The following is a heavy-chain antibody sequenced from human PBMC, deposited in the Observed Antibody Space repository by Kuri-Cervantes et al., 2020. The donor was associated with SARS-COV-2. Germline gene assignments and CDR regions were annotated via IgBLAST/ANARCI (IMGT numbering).Heavy chain of an antibody. CDR2: ISGSSGTI. CDR3: ARGGGNEDYYYGMDV. J-gene: IGHJ6*02. V-gene: IGHV3-48*02. Sequence: GESLKISCSASGLTLGAHNMIWVRQAPRKGLEWISYISGSSGTIYYADSVKGRFTISRDNAKNSLYLQINSLRDEDTAVYYCARGGGNEDYYYGMDVWGQGTTVTVSS. CDR1: GLTLGAHN. D-gene: IGHD4-23*01.